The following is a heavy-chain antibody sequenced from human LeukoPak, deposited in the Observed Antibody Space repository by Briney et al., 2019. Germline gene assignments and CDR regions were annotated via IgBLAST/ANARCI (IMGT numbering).Heavy chain of an antibody. D-gene: IGHD6-13*01. CDR2: IKPDGTTK. Sequence: GGSLRLSCAASGFPFSSYSMTWVRQAPGKGLEWVANIKPDGTTKFYVDSVKGRFTISRDNALNSLYLQMNSLRAEDAAIYYCARSIPYGTTWYGRSDYWGQGTLVTVSS. CDR3: ARSIPYGTTWYGRSDY. V-gene: IGHV3-7*03. J-gene: IGHJ4*02. CDR1: GFPFSSYS.